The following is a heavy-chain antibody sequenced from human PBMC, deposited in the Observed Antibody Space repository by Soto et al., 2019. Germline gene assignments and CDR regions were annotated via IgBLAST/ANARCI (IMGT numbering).Heavy chain of an antibody. CDR3: ARSVAVSDGDYYYYGMDV. CDR1: GGSISSGDYY. D-gene: IGHD6-6*01. J-gene: IGHJ6*02. CDR2: IYYSGST. V-gene: IGHV4-30-4*01. Sequence: LSLTCTVSGGSISSGDYYWSWIRQPPGKGLEWIGYIYYSGSTYYNPSLKSRVTISVDTSKNQSSLKLSSVTAADTAVYYCARSVAVSDGDYYYYGMDVWGQGTTVTVSS.